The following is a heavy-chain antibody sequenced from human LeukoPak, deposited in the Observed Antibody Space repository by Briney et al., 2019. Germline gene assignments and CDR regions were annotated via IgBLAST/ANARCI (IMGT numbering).Heavy chain of an antibody. Sequence: GGSLRLSCVASGFTFNNYGMHWVRQAPGKGLEWVAVISYDGSNKYHADSVKGRFTISRDNSKNTLYLQMNSLRAEDTAVYYCAKRLGSGDTDYRGQGTLVTVSS. CDR3: AKRLGSGDTDY. V-gene: IGHV3-30*18. D-gene: IGHD3-10*01. CDR1: GFTFNNYG. J-gene: IGHJ4*02. CDR2: ISYDGSNK.